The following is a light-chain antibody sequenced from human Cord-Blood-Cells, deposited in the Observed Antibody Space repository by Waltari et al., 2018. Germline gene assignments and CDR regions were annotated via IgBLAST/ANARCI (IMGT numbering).Light chain of an antibody. V-gene: IGKV1-5*01. Sequence: DIQMTQSPSTLSASVGARVTIPCPASQSISSWLAWYQQKPGKAPKLLIYDASSLESGVPSRFSGSGSGTEFTLTISSLQPDDFATYYCQQYNSYWTFGQGTKVEIK. J-gene: IGKJ1*01. CDR1: QSISSW. CDR3: QQYNSYWT. CDR2: DAS.